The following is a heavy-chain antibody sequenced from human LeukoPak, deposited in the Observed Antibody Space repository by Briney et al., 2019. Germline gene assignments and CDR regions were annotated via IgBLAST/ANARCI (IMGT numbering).Heavy chain of an antibody. D-gene: IGHD4-17*01. CDR1: GFTFSNYE. J-gene: IGHJ4*02. CDR3: AREGDYGDSDY. Sequence: GGSLRLSCAASGFTFSNYEMNWVRQAPGKGLEWVSYITSSGSIMYYPDSVKGRFTISRDNAKNSLYLQMDSLRAEDTAVYYCAREGDYGDSDYWGQGTLVTVSS. CDR2: ITSSGSIM. V-gene: IGHV3-48*03.